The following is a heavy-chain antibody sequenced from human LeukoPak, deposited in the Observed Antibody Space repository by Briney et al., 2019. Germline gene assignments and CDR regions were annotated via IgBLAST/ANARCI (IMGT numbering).Heavy chain of an antibody. CDR1: GFTFSYYG. Sequence: GGSLRLSCAASGFTFSYYGLHWVRQAPGKGLEWVALISHDGSNKDYADSVKGRFTISRDNSKNTLYLQMNSLRAEDTAVYYCARALGYSSGWWGQGTLVTVSS. CDR2: ISHDGSNK. V-gene: IGHV3-30*03. CDR3: ARALGYSSGW. D-gene: IGHD6-19*01. J-gene: IGHJ4*02.